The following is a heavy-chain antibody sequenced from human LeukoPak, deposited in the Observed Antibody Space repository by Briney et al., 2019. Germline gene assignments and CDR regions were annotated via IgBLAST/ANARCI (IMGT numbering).Heavy chain of an antibody. V-gene: IGHV1-24*01. D-gene: IGHD1-14*01. CDR3: AKREPDSNWFDP. CDR2: FDPEDGET. Sequence: GASVKVSCKVSGYTLTELSMHWVRQAPGKGLEWMGGFDPEDGETIYAQKFQGRVTMTEDTSTDTAYMELSSLRSEDTAVYYCAKREPDSNWFDPWGQGTLVTVSS. CDR1: GYTLTELS. J-gene: IGHJ5*02.